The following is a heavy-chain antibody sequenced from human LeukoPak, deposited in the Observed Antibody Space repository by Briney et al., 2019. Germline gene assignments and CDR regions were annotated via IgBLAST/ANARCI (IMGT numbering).Heavy chain of an antibody. CDR2: IYTSGST. CDR3: ARDSYGDYYYYYGMDV. J-gene: IGHJ6*02. D-gene: IGHD4-17*01. Sequence: PSETLSLTCAVYGGSFSGYYWSWIRQPAGKGLEWIGRIYTSGSTNYNPSLKSRVTMSVDTSKNQFSLKLSSVTAADTAVYYCARDSYGDYYYYYGMDVWGQGTTVTVSS. V-gene: IGHV4-4*07. CDR1: GGSFSGYY.